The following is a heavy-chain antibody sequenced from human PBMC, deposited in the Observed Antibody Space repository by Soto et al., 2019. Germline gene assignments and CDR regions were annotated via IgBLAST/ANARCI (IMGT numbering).Heavy chain of an antibody. CDR3: ARGPRAMVRGVINYYYGMDV. V-gene: IGHV3-48*01. J-gene: IGHJ6*02. Sequence: GGSLRLSCEASGFTFSSYEMNWVRQAPGRGLEWISYISGGSSMIYYADSVKGRFTISRDNSKNALYLQMNSLRAEDTAVYYCARGPRAMVRGVINYYYGMDVWGQGTTVTVS. D-gene: IGHD3-10*01. CDR2: ISGGSSMI. CDR1: GFTFSSYE.